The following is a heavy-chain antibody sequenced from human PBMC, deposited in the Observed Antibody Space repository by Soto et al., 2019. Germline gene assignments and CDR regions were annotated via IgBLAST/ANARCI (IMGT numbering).Heavy chain of an antibody. CDR2: INPTGST. J-gene: IGHJ4*02. V-gene: IGHV1-46*03. CDR1: GYTFTSYY. D-gene: IGHD2-15*01. Sequence: QVQLVQSGAEVKKPGASVKVSCKASGYTFTSYYMHWVRQAPGQGLEWMGIINPTGSTTYAQKFQGRVTMTRDASTITVYMELRSLRSEDTAVYYCARVYCSGGNCYSIDYWGQGTLVTVSS. CDR3: ARVYCSGGNCYSIDY.